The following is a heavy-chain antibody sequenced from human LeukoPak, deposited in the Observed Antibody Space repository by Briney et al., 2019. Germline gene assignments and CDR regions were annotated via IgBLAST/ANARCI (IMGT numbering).Heavy chain of an antibody. Sequence: GESLKISCQGSGYSFTNYWIGWVRQMPGKGLEWLGNINPADSYITHSPSFQGQVTFSADTSINTAYLQLTSLEASDTAMYYCARHFSSAWFGYWGQGTLVTVSS. V-gene: IGHV5-51*01. D-gene: IGHD2-2*01. CDR3: ARHFSSAWFGY. CDR2: INPADSYI. J-gene: IGHJ4*02. CDR1: GYSFTNYW.